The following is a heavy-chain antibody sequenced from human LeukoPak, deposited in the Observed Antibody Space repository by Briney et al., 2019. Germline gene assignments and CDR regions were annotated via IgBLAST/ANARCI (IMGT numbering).Heavy chain of an antibody. V-gene: IGHV1-3*04. Sequence: ASVKVSCKASGYTFINHAIHWVRQAPGQRLEWMGWINIGNGNTKYSQNFQGRITITRDTSATTAYMDLSSLRSEDTAMYYCARRLGRSFDYWGQGTLVTVSS. CDR1: GYTFINHA. D-gene: IGHD2-21*01. CDR3: ARRLGRSFDY. J-gene: IGHJ4*02. CDR2: INIGNGNT.